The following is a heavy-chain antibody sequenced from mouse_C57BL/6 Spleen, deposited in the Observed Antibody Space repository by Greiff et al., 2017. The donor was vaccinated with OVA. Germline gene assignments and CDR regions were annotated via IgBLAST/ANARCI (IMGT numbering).Heavy chain of an antibody. CDR3: TRAVTTGGNFDY. J-gene: IGHJ2*01. CDR1: GYTFTSYW. V-gene: IGHV1-5*01. CDR2: IYPGNSDT. D-gene: IGHD2-2*01. Sequence: VQLQQSGTVLARPGASVKMSCKTSGYTFTSYWMHWVKQRPGQGLEWIGAIYPGNSDTSYNQKFKGKAKLTAVTSASTAYMELSSLTNEDSAVYYCTRAVTTGGNFDYWGQGTTLTVSS.